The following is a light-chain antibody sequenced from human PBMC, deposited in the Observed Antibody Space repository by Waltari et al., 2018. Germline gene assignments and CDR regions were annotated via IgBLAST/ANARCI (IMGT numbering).Light chain of an antibody. V-gene: IGLV1-40*01. Sequence: QSVLTQPPSLSGAPGQRVPISCTGSRSNIGAGYAVHGYQQLPGTAPKLLIYGNNNRPSGVPDRFSGSRSGTSASLAITGLQAEDEADYYCQSHDSSLSGSVFGGGTKLTVL. CDR3: QSHDSSLSGSV. J-gene: IGLJ2*01. CDR1: RSNIGAGYA. CDR2: GNN.